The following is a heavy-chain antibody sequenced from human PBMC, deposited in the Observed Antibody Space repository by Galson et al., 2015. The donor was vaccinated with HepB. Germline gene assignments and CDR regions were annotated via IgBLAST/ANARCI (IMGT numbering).Heavy chain of an antibody. CDR1: GSTFTSYY. Sequence: SVKVSCKASGSTFTSYYMNWVRQAPGQGLEWMGIIYPTTGATVYAQKFQDRVSMTRDTSTSTIYMELSSLRSEDTAVYYCARDLTGDDHGDHYFDYWGQGTLVTVSS. V-gene: IGHV1-46*01. D-gene: IGHD4-17*01. J-gene: IGHJ4*02. CDR3: ARDLTGDDHGDHYFDY. CDR2: IYPTTGAT.